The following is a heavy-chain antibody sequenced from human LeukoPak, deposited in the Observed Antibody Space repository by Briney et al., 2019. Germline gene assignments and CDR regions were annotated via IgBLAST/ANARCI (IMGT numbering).Heavy chain of an antibody. V-gene: IGHV1-8*01. CDR3: ARVGSSSAHYYYYYMDV. J-gene: IGHJ6*03. D-gene: IGHD6-6*01. Sequence: VASVKVSCKASGYTFTSYDINWVRQATGQGLEWMGWMNPNSGNTGYAQKFQGRVTMTRNTSISTAYMELSSLRSEDTAVYYCARVGSSSAHYYYYYMDVWGKGTTVTVSS. CDR1: GYTFTSYD. CDR2: MNPNSGNT.